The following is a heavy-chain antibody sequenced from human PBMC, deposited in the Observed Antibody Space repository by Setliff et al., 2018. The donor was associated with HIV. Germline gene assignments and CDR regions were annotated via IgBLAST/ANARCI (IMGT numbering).Heavy chain of an antibody. V-gene: IGHV2-70*11. D-gene: IGHD1-7*01. CDR1: GGSINNYYW. CDR3: ARILRTRTGTTSEISDY. CDR2: IDWDDDK. Sequence: LSLTCTVSGGSINNYYWSWIRQPPGKALEWIARIDWDDDKYYSTSLKTRLTISKDTSKNQVVLTMTNMDPVDTATYYCARILRTRTGTTSEISDYWGQGTLVTVSS. J-gene: IGHJ4*02.